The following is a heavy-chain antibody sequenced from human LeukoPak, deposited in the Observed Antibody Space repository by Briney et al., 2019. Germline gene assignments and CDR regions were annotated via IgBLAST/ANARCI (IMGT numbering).Heavy chain of an antibody. J-gene: IGHJ5*02. CDR2: HSYRCKWYN. CDR1: GDSVSTNSVA. CDR3: ARGGYYGSGNDFRFDP. V-gene: IGHV6-1*01. Sequence: KPSQTLSLTRAISGDSVSTNSVAWNWNRQSQSRGLEWLGRHSYRCKWYNDNAVSVKSRITITPDTSKNQFSLTLSTVTAADTAVYYWARGGYYGSGNDFRFDPWGQGTLVTVSS. D-gene: IGHD3-10*01.